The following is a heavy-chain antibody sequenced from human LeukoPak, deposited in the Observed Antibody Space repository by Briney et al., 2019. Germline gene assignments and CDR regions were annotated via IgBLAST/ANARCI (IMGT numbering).Heavy chain of an antibody. CDR3: ARGYGSGTVYYYYGMDV. CDR1: GGSFSGYY. V-gene: IGHV4-34*01. Sequence: SETLSLTCAVYGGSFSGYYWSWIRQPPGQGLEWIGEINHSGSTNYDPSLKSRVTISVDTSKNQFSLKLSSVTAADTAVYYCARGYGSGTVYYYYGMDVWGKGTTVTVSS. D-gene: IGHD3-10*01. J-gene: IGHJ6*04. CDR2: INHSGST.